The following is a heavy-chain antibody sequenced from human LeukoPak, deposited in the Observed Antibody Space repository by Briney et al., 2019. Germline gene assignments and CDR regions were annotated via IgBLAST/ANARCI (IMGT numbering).Heavy chain of an antibody. V-gene: IGHV4-4*07. CDR1: GGSISSYY. J-gene: IGHJ5*02. Sequence: PSETLSLTCTVSGGSISSYYWSWIRQPAGKGLEWIGRIYTSGSTNYNPSLKSRVTMSVDTFKNQFSLKLSSVTAADTAVYYCARDPCDSSGYYYLCNWFDPWGQGTLVTVSS. CDR2: IYTSGST. D-gene: IGHD3-22*01. CDR3: ARDPCDSSGYYYLCNWFDP.